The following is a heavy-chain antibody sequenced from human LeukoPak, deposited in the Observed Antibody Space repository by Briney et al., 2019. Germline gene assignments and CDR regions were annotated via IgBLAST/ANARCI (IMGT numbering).Heavy chain of an antibody. V-gene: IGHV3-53*01. J-gene: IGHJ4*02. Sequence: GGSLRLSCAASGFTFSSYWMSWVRQAPGKGLEWVSVIYSGGSTYYADSVKGRFTISRDNSKNTLYLQMNSLRAEDTAVYYCARWFGELLGFDYWGQGTLVTVSS. CDR2: IYSGGST. CDR3: ARWFGELLGFDY. CDR1: GFTFSSYW. D-gene: IGHD3-10*01.